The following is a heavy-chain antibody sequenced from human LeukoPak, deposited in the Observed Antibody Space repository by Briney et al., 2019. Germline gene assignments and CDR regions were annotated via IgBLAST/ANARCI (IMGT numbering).Heavy chain of an antibody. V-gene: IGHV3-48*02. CDR1: GFTFSSFS. CDR3: ARDLISGDYTFDY. J-gene: IGHJ4*02. CDR2: ISSTGSTI. D-gene: IGHD4-11*01. Sequence: GGSLRLSCAVSGFTFSSFSMNWVRQATGKGLEWVSYISSTGSTIYYANSVKGRFTVSRDNAKDSLYLQMNNLRDEDTAVYYCARDLISGDYTFDYWGQGALVAVSS.